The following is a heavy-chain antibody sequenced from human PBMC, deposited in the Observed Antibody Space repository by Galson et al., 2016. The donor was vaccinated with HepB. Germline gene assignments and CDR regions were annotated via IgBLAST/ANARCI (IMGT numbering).Heavy chain of an antibody. Sequence: SLRLSCAASEFTFSTYGMHWVRQAPGKGLEWVAGIWNDGSNKYYADFVKGRFTMSRDNSKNTLDLQMNSLRAEDTAVYYCAREPVRLDDLLTGPPKNPDYWGQGTLVTVSS. V-gene: IGHV3-33*01. CDR3: AREPVRLDDLLTGPPKNPDY. CDR2: IWNDGSNK. D-gene: IGHD3-9*01. CDR1: EFTFSTYG. J-gene: IGHJ4*02.